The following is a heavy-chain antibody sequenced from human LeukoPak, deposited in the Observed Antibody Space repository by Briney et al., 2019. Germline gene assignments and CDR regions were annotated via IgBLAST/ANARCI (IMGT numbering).Heavy chain of an antibody. J-gene: IGHJ4*02. CDR3: ARGGVDIVATIGSYYFDY. CDR1: GYTFTGYY. D-gene: IGHD5-12*01. V-gene: IGHV1-2*02. CDR2: INPNSGGT. Sequence: RASVKVSCKASGYTFTGYYIHWVRQAPGQGLEWMGWINPNSGGTNYAQKFQGRVTMTRDTSITTAYMELSRLISDDTAVYYCARGGVDIVATIGSYYFDYWGQGTLVTVSS.